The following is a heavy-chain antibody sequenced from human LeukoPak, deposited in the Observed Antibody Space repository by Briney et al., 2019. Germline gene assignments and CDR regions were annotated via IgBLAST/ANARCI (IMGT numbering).Heavy chain of an antibody. CDR1: GFIFSSYG. CDR3: AKVTGDYYDTSGAFDY. J-gene: IGHJ4*02. Sequence: GWSLRLSCAASGFIFSSYGTHWVRQAPGKGLEWVARIWHDGSNDDYADSVKGRFTISRDNSKNTLYLQMNSLRAEDTAIYYCAKVTGDYYDTSGAFDYWGQGTLVTVSS. V-gene: IGHV3-33*06. D-gene: IGHD3-22*01. CDR2: IWHDGSND.